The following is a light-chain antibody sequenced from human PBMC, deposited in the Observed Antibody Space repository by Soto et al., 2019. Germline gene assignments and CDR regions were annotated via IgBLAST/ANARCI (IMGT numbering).Light chain of an antibody. J-gene: IGLJ1*01. CDR3: AAWDDSQIGYV. V-gene: IGLV1-44*01. CDR1: SANIGSNT. CDR2: SDN. Sequence: QSVLTQPPSASGTPGQRVTISCSGSSANIGSNTVNWYQQLPGAAPKLLIYSDNQRPSGVPDRFSGSKSGTSASLAISGLQSEDEADYYCAAWDDSQIGYVFXTGTKLTV.